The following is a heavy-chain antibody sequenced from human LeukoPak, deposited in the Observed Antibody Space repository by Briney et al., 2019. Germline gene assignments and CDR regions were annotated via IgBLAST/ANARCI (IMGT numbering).Heavy chain of an antibody. Sequence: SETLSLTCTVSGDSISNYYWNWIRWTAGQGLEWIGRINTSGTTNYNPSLKSRVTMSLDTSKNQFSLRLTSLTAADTAVHYCARSQRWNSNGWYYFDYWGQGTLVTVSS. J-gene: IGHJ4*02. CDR2: INTSGTT. CDR1: GDSISNYY. CDR3: ARSQRWNSNGWYYFDY. V-gene: IGHV4-4*07. D-gene: IGHD6-19*01.